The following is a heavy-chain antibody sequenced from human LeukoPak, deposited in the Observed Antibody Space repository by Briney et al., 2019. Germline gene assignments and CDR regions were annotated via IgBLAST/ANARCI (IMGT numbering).Heavy chain of an antibody. CDR2: ISVSGGST. V-gene: IGHV3-23*01. D-gene: IGHD5-12*01. CDR1: GFTFSSYA. J-gene: IGHJ4*02. Sequence: GGSLTLSCAASGFTFSSYAMSWVRQAPRKGLEWVSAISVSGGSTYYADSVKGRFTISRDNSKNTLYLQMHSRRAEDTAVYYCGKGSGYEVSYYFDYWGEGTLVTLPS. CDR3: GKGSGYEVSYYFDY.